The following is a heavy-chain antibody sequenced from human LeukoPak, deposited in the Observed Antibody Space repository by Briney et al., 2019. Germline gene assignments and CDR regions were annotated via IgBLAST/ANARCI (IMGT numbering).Heavy chain of an antibody. V-gene: IGHV3-49*03. D-gene: IGHD3-22*01. CDR1: GFTFGDYA. CDR2: MRGKNYGGTT. CDR3: TRVPIRTVTMIVVIRGHDAFDI. J-gene: IGHJ3*02. Sequence: PGGSLRLSCTASGFTFGDYATSWFRQAPGKGQEWVGFMRGKNYGGTTEYAASVKDRFTISRDDSKSIAYLQMNSLKTEDTAVYYCTRVPIRTVTMIVVIRGHDAFDIWGQGTTVTVSS.